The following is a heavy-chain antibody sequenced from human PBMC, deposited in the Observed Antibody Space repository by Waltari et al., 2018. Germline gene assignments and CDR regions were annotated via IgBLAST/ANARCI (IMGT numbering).Heavy chain of an antibody. D-gene: IGHD4-17*01. CDR3: AKGKSDYGDFDY. CDR1: GFAFKNCG. CDR2: IWGEDTAK. J-gene: IGHJ4*02. V-gene: IGHV3-33*06. Sequence: QVQLVESGGGVVQPGWSLRLSCAASGFAFKNCGMHWVRQAPGKGLEWVAVIWGEDTAKYYADSVKGRFTISRDTSKNMLYLQMNSLRAEDTAVYYCAKGKSDYGDFDYWGQGTLVTVSS.